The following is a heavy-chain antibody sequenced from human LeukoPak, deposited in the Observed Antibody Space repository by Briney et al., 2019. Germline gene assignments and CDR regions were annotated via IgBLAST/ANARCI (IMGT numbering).Heavy chain of an antibody. CDR3: ATDYQVKWIQLWF. CDR2: IIPIFGTA. J-gene: IGHJ4*02. V-gene: IGHV1-69*06. Sequence: ASVKVSCKASGGTFSSYAISWVRQAPGQGLEWMGGIIPIFGTANCAQKFQGRVTMTEDTSTDTAYMELSSLRSEDTAVYYCATDYQVKWIQLWFWGQGTLVTVSS. D-gene: IGHD5-18*01. CDR1: GGTFSSYA.